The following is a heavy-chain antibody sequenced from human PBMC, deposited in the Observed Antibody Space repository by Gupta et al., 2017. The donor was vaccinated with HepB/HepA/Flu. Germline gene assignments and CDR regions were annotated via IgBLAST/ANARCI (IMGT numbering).Heavy chain of an antibody. CDR1: GFTFRSYA. Sequence: EVQLLEYGVDLVQPGGSLRLPCPASGFTFRSYAMSWVRQAPGKGLEWVSTISGNDGNTYYADSVKGRFTISIDNSKNTVYLLMNSLRAEDAAVYYCAKLGVYSSGLFDYFDYWGQGTLVTVSS. V-gene: IGHV3-23*01. CDR2: ISGNDGNT. D-gene: IGHD6-19*01. J-gene: IGHJ4*02. CDR3: AKLGVYSSGLFDYFDY.